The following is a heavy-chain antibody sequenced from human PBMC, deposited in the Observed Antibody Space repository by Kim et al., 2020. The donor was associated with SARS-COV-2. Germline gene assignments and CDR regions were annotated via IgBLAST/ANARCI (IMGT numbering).Heavy chain of an antibody. CDR3: ARVRYCSSTSCYAEDVNWFDP. V-gene: IGHV1-8*01. Sequence: ASVKVSCKASGYTFTSYDINWVRQATGQGLEWMGWMNPNSGNTGYAQKFQGRVTMTRNTSISTAYMELSSLRSEDTAVYYCARVRYCSSTSCYAEDVNWFDPWGQGTLVTISS. J-gene: IGHJ5*02. CDR1: GYTFTSYD. D-gene: IGHD2-2*01. CDR2: MNPNSGNT.